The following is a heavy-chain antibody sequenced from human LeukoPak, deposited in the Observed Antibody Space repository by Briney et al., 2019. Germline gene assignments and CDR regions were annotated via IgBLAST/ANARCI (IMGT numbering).Heavy chain of an antibody. V-gene: IGHV3-66*01. CDR1: GFTVNNNH. Sequence: PGGSLRLSCAASGFTVNNNHMSWVRQAPGKGLEWVSLIQSGSTHYADSVKGRFTISRDNSKNTLYLQMNSLRAEDTAVYYCARDRGDTSGWLIIDYWGQGTLVTVSS. CDR3: ARDRGDTSGWLIIDY. J-gene: IGHJ4*02. D-gene: IGHD6-19*01. CDR2: IQSGST.